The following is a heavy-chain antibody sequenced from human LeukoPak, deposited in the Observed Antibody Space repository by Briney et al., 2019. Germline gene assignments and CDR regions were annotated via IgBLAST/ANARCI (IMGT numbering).Heavy chain of an antibody. CDR1: EFIFINYW. V-gene: IGHV3-7*01. Sequence: GGPLRLSCPPSEFIFINYWMSGVRQAPGKGLEWLANIKQDGSEKFYVDSVKGRFTISRDNAKNSLYLQMNSLRAEDTAAYYCARAKVSDYWGQGTLVTVSS. D-gene: IGHD1-14*01. CDR2: IKQDGSEK. CDR3: ARAKVSDY. J-gene: IGHJ4*02.